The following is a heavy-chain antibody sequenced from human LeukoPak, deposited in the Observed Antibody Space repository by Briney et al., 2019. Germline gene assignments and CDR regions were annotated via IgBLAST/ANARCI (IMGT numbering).Heavy chain of an antibody. D-gene: IGHD5-24*01. Sequence: GGSLRLSCAASGFTFSSYGMHWVRQAPGKGLEWVAVIWYDGSNRYYGDSVKGLFTISRDNSKKTLYLQMNSLRVEDTAVYYCARGDGYNDAEYLQHWGQGTLVTVS. CDR3: ARGDGYNDAEYLQH. CDR2: IWYDGSNR. CDR1: GFTFSSYG. V-gene: IGHV3-33*01. J-gene: IGHJ1*01.